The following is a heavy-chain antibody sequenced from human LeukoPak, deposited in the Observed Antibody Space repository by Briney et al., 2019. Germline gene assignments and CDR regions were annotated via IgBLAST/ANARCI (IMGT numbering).Heavy chain of an antibody. D-gene: IGHD3-10*01. CDR2: ISTDGSST. CDR3: ARDFLWGSGSR. J-gene: IGHJ4*02. Sequence: GGPLRLSCAASGFAFSSYWMHWVRQAPGKGLVWVSRISTDGSSTSYADFVKGRFTISRDNAKNTLFLQMNSLRAEDTAVYYCARDFLWGSGSRWGQGTLVTVSS. CDR1: GFAFSSYW. V-gene: IGHV3-74*01.